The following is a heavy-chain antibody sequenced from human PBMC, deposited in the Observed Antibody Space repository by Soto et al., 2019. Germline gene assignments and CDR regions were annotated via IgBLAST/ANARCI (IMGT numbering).Heavy chain of an antibody. D-gene: IGHD5-18*01. CDR1: GGTFSSYA. Sequence: QVQLVQSGAEVKKPGSSVKVSCKASGGTFSSYAISWVRQAPGQGLEWMGGIIPIFGTANYAQKFQGRVTITADESTSTAYMELSSLRSEDTAVYYCARERPAPPYSFDAFDIWGQGTMVTVSS. V-gene: IGHV1-69*01. CDR2: IIPIFGTA. CDR3: ARERPAPPYSFDAFDI. J-gene: IGHJ3*02.